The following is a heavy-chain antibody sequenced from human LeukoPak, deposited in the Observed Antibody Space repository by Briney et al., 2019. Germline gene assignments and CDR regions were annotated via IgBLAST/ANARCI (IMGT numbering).Heavy chain of an antibody. J-gene: IGHJ4*02. V-gene: IGHV4-39*01. D-gene: IGHD3-3*01. CDR3: AKVSVGAITIFGVERRTLDYFDY. CDR2: IYYSGST. CDR1: GGSISSSSYY. Sequence: PSETLSLTCTVSGGSISSSSYYWGWIRQPPGKGLEWIGSIYYSGSTYYSPSLKSRVTTSVDTSKNQFSLKLSSVTAADTAVYYCAKVSVGAITIFGVERRTLDYFDYWGQGTLVTVSS.